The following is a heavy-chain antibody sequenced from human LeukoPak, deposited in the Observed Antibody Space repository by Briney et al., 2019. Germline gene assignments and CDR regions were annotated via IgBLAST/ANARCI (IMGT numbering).Heavy chain of an antibody. CDR1: GGSFSGYY. V-gene: IGHV4-34*01. CDR3: ARRDSSSWYGTYYFDY. CDR2: INHSGST. D-gene: IGHD6-13*01. Sequence: PSETLSLTCAVYGGSFSGYYWSWIRQPPGKGLEWIGEINHSGSTNYNPSLKSRVTISVDTSKNQFSLKLSSVTAADTAVYYCARRDSSSWYGTYYFDYWGQGTLVTVSS. J-gene: IGHJ4*02.